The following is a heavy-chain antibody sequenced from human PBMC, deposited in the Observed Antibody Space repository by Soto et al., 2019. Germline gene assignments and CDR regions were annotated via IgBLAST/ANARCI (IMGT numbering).Heavy chain of an antibody. D-gene: IGHD2-21*02. CDR2: LYYSGST. J-gene: IGHJ2*01. V-gene: IGHV4-30-4*01. CDR1: GGYISSGDYY. CDR3: ARVRTGMVTSWYFDL. Sequence: QVQLQESGPGLVKPPQTLSLTCTVSGGYISSGDYYWRWIRQPPGKGLEWLGYLYYSGSTYYNPSLRGLVTVSVDPSKNQFSLKLSSVTAAETAGYYCARVRTGMVTSWYFDLWGRGTLVTVSS.